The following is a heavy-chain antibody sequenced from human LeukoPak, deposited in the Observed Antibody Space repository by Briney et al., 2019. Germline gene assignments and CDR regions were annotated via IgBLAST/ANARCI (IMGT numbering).Heavy chain of an antibody. Sequence: PGGSLRLSCAASGFTFSNYWMNWVRQAPGKGLEWISHISSTSGDVYYADSVKGRFTISRDNAKNSLYLQMSSLRNEDTAIYYCAQKGGTDHWGQGALVTVSS. J-gene: IGHJ4*02. V-gene: IGHV3-48*02. CDR2: ISSTSGDV. CDR3: AQKGGTDH. D-gene: IGHD2-15*01. CDR1: GFTFSNYW.